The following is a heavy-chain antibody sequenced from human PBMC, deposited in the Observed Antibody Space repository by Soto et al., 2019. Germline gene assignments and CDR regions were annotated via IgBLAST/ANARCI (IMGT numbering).Heavy chain of an antibody. Sequence: GGSLRLSCAASGFTFSSYGMHWVRQAPGKGLEWVAVISYDGSNKYYADSVKGRFTISRDNSKNTLYLQMNSLRAEDTAVYYCAKDDRDSYSSGWYSSPAHPQVIGFDYWGQGTLVTVSS. CDR2: ISYDGSNK. J-gene: IGHJ4*02. CDR3: AKDDRDSYSSGWYSSPAHPQVIGFDY. D-gene: IGHD6-19*01. CDR1: GFTFSSYG. V-gene: IGHV3-30*18.